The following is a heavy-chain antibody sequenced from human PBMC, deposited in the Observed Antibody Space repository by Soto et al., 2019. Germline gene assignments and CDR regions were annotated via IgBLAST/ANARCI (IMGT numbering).Heavy chain of an antibody. CDR2: ILHGANT. J-gene: IGHJ3*01. Sequence: SETRSLTCAVSGFFISSGNYWGCIRKPPGKGLEWIGSILHGANTYYNPSLNSRVTISVDMSKNQFSLKLNSVTAADTAVYYCPRERWYDAFDVWGEGTVVTVSS. D-gene: IGHD2-15*01. CDR1: GFFISSGNY. V-gene: IGHV4-38-2*02. CDR3: PRERWYDAFDV.